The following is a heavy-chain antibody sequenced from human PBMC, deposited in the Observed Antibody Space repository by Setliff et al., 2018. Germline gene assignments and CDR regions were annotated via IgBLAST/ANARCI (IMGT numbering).Heavy chain of an antibody. CDR1: SGSMRNYY. CDR2: IYTSGST. Sequence: SETLSLTCSVSSGSMRNYYWIWIRQPAGEGLERIGRIYTSGSTNYNPSLKRRVTISLEMSKNQFSLTLSSVTAADTAVYYCARARPATIAGVVPGVADFGIDVWGQGTTVTVSS. V-gene: IGHV4-4*07. CDR3: ARARPATIAGVVPGVADFGIDV. D-gene: IGHD2-2*01. J-gene: IGHJ6*02.